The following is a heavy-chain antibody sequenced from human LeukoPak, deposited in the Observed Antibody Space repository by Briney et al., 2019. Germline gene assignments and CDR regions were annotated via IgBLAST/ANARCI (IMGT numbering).Heavy chain of an antibody. Sequence: PSETLSLTCTVSGGSISNYYWSWVRQPPGKGLEWIGYIYYSGSTNYNPSLKSRVTISVDTSKSQFSLKLSSVTAADTALYYCARMKGISYFDYWGQGTLVTVSS. CDR3: ARMKGISYFDY. CDR1: GGSISNYY. CDR2: IYYSGST. J-gene: IGHJ4*02. D-gene: IGHD3-10*01. V-gene: IGHV4-59*08.